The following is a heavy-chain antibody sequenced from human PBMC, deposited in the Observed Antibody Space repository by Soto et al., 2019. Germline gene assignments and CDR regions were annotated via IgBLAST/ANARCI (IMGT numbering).Heavy chain of an antibody. Sequence: SETLSLTCTVSGGSISSSSYYWGWIRQPPXKGLEWIGSIYYSGSTYYNPSLKSRVTISVDTSKNQFSLKLSSVTAADTAVYYRASRRSSSWLNYYYYYGMDVWGQGTTVTVSS. CDR3: ASRRSSSWLNYYYYYGMDV. J-gene: IGHJ6*02. CDR1: GGSISSSSYY. V-gene: IGHV4-39*01. D-gene: IGHD6-13*01. CDR2: IYYSGST.